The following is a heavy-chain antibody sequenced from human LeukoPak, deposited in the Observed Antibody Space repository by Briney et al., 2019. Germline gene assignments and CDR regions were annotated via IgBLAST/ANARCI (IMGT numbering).Heavy chain of an antibody. V-gene: IGHV3-74*01. J-gene: IGHJ4*02. Sequence: GGSLRLSCAASDFTFSSHWMDWVRQAPGKGLVWVARLSGDGGTTRHADSVKGRFTISRDNAKSSLYLQMNSLRAEDTAVDYCARGGDSYFDYWGQGALVTVSS. CDR1: DFTFSSHW. CDR2: LSGDGGTT. D-gene: IGHD4-17*01. CDR3: ARGGDSYFDY.